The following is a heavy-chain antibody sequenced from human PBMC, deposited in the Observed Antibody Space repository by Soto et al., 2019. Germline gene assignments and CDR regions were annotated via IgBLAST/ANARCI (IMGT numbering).Heavy chain of an antibody. J-gene: IGHJ1*01. V-gene: IGHV4-31*02. D-gene: IGHD1-26*01. CDR3: ARDRSGSRYFYNL. Sequence: SETLSLTCTVSGASISSGGYYWTWIRQYPGKGLEWIGYVYYGGNTNFNPSLRSRVAMSVDRSKNQFSLDLKSVTVADTAVYYCARDRSGSRYFYNLWGPGTLVTVSS. CDR1: GASISSGGYY. CDR2: VYYGGNT.